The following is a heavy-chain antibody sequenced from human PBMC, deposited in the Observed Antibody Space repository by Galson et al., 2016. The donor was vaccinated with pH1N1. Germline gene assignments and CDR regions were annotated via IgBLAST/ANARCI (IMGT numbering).Heavy chain of an antibody. J-gene: IGHJ3*02. CDR1: GYSFTRYW. V-gene: IGHV5-51*01. CDR2: VNPGGSTI. D-gene: IGHD4-17*01. Sequence: SCKASGYSFTRYWIAWVRQVPGKGLEWVGVVNPGGSTIRYSPPFQGQVTISSDKSINTAYLQWISLKASDTATYYCARQYDFGDYRGDAFDIWGQGTMVIVSS. CDR3: ARQYDFGDYRGDAFDI.